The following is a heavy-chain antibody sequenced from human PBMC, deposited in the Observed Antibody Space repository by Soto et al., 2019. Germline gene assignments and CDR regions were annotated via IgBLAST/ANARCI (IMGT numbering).Heavy chain of an antibody. CDR3: ASNYAYAEGYYWYGIDV. Sequence: EVQLVESGGGLVLPGGSLRLSCAASGFTFSRYWRHWVRQAPGKGLVWVSRISSYGSDAHYADSVKGQFTISRDKAKNTLYLQMNSLRADDAAVYYCASNYAYAEGYYWYGIDVWGQGTTVTVSS. D-gene: IGHD1-7*01. CDR2: ISSYGSDA. V-gene: IGHV3-74*01. CDR1: GFTFSRYW. J-gene: IGHJ6*02.